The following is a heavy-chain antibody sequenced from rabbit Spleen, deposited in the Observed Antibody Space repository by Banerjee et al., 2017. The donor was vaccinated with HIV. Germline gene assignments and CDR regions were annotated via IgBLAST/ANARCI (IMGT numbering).Heavy chain of an antibody. V-gene: IGHV1S40*01. CDR1: GFSFSNNDY. CDR3: ARGGNSYGWYWNL. D-gene: IGHD6-1*01. J-gene: IGHJ4*01. CDR2: TAGGGSAFT. Sequence: QSLEESGGGLVQPEGSLTLTCTTSGFSFSNNDYMCWVRQAPGKGLEWIACTAGGGSAFTYYANWAKGRFPISKTSSTTVTLQMNSLTAADTATYFCARGGNSYGWYWNLWGPGTLVTVS.